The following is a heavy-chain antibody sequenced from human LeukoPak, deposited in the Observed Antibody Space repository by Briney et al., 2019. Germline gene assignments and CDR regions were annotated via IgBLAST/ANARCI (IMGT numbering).Heavy chain of an antibody. D-gene: IGHD3-22*01. J-gene: IGHJ3*02. V-gene: IGHV3-23*01. CDR1: GFTFSSYA. CDR2: ISGSGGST. CDR3: AKDAQRTYYYDSSGYDAFDI. Sequence: GGSLRLSCAASGFTFSSYAMSWVRQAPGKGLEWVSAISGSGGSTYYADSVKGRFTISRYNSKNTLYLQMNSLRAEDTAVYYCAKDAQRTYYYDSSGYDAFDIWGQGTMVTVSS.